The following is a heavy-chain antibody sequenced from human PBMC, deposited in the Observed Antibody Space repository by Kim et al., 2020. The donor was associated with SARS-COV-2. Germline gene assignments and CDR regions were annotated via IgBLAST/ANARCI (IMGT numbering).Heavy chain of an antibody. V-gene: IGHV3-23*01. D-gene: IGHD2-21*01. CDR1: GFTFTTYA. Sequence: GGSLRLSCAASGFTFTTYAMSWVRQAPGKGLEWVSTVGGGGTIYYADSVKGRFTISRDISKNTLYLQMNSLRADDTAVYYCAKGAQPVPLGALAKYCGGDCFFNWGQGTLVTVS. J-gene: IGHJ4*02. CDR3: AKGAQPVPLGALAKYCGGDCFFN. CDR2: VGGGGTI.